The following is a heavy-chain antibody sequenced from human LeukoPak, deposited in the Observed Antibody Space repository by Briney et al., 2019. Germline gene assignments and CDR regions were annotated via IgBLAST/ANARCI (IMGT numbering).Heavy chain of an antibody. D-gene: IGHD1-26*01. CDR3: ARSGSGSYYGPAAFDI. V-gene: IGHV4-4*07. CDR2: IYTSGST. J-gene: IGHJ3*02. Sequence: SETLSLTCTVSGGSISSYYWSWIRQPPGKGLEWIGRIYTSGSTNYNPSLKSRVTMSVDTSKNQFSLKLSSVTAADTAVYYCARSGSGSYYGPAAFDIWGQGTMVTVSS. CDR1: GGSISSYY.